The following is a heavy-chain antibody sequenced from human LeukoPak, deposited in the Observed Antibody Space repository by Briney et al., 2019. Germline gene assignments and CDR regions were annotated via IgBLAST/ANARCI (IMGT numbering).Heavy chain of an antibody. CDR3: AREYSGYDLAFDY. CDR2: IFYSVTT. CDR1: GGSISSTSYY. D-gene: IGHD5-12*01. V-gene: IGHV4-39*02. Sequence: PSETLSLTCAVSGGSISSTSYYWGWIRQPPGKGLEWIGSIFYSVTTYYNPSLKSRVTISVDTSKNQFSLKLSSVTAADTAVYYCAREYSGYDLAFDYWGQGTLVTVSS. J-gene: IGHJ4*02.